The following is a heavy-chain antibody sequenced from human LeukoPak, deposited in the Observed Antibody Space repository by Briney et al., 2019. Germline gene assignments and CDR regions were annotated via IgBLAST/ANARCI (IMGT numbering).Heavy chain of an antibody. J-gene: IGHJ4*02. V-gene: IGHV3-53*01. D-gene: IGHD1-14*01. CDR1: GFTVITND. Sequence: SGGSLRLSCAASGFTVITNDMTWVRQAPGKGPEWVSVLYSDGNTKYADSVQGRFTISRDNSKNTLYLKMNSLSPDDTAVYYCARGVEPLAANTLAYWGQGTLVTVSS. CDR2: LYSDGNT. CDR3: ARGVEPLAANTLAY.